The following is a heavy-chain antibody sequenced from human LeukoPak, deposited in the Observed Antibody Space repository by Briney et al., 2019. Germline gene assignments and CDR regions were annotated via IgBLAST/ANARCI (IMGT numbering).Heavy chain of an antibody. D-gene: IGHD3/OR15-3a*01. V-gene: IGHV4-59*01. J-gene: IGHJ4*02. Sequence: PSETLSLTCTVSGGSISSYYWSWIRQPPGKGLEWIGYIYYSGSTNYNPSLKSRVTISVDTSKNQFSLKLSSVTAAYTAVYYCARGLGLVPIDYWGQGTLVTVSS. CDR3: ARGLGLVPIDY. CDR2: IYYSGST. CDR1: GGSISSYY.